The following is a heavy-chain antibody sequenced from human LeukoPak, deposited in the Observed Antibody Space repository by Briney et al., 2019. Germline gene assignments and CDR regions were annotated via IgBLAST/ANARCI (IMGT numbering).Heavy chain of an antibody. CDR3: TTLRSWRTDY. V-gene: IGHV3-15*01. J-gene: IGHJ4*02. CDR2: IKSKTDGGTT. D-gene: IGHD6-13*01. CDR1: GLIFSNAW. Sequence: GGSVRLSCGASGLIFSNAWMSWVRQAPGKGLEWVGRIKSKTDGGTTDYAAPVKGRFTISRDDSKNTLYLQMNSLKTEDTAVYYCTTLRSWRTDYWGQGTLVTVSS.